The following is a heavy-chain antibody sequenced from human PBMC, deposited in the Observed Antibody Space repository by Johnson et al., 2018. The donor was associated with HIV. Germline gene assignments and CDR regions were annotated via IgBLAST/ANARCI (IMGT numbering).Heavy chain of an antibody. CDR3: ARDSYDYVWGSYRHDAFDT. D-gene: IGHD3-16*02. Sequence: QVQLVESGGGLVKPGGSLRLSCVASGFTFSKAWMTWVRQAPGKGLAWVAVISYDGSNRYYADSVKGRFTISRDNSKNTLYLQMNSLRAEDTAVYYCARDSYDYVWGSYRHDAFDTWGRGTLVTVSS. CDR1: GFTFSKAW. J-gene: IGHJ3*02. V-gene: IGHV3-30*03. CDR2: ISYDGSNR.